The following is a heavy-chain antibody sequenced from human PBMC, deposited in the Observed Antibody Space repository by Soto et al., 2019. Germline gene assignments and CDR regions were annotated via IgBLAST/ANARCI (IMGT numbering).Heavy chain of an antibody. CDR3: ASGAAFYYDTSRY. Sequence: QVQLLESGGGVVQSGGSLRLSCAAPGFNFNIQALHWIRQAPGEGLEWVAVMSPGGNSQYYADSVKGRFTISRDTSKSTLYLQLTSLRPEDTAVYYCASGAAFYYDTSRYWGQGTLVTVSS. D-gene: IGHD3-22*01. CDR1: GFNFNIQA. J-gene: IGHJ4*02. CDR2: MSPGGNSQ. V-gene: IGHV3-30-3*01.